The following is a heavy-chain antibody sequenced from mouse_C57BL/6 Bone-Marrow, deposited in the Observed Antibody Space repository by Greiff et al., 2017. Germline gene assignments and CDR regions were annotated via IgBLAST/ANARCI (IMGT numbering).Heavy chain of an antibody. CDR2: IDPENGDT. J-gene: IGHJ2*01. CDR1: GFNIKDDY. Sequence: EVQLQQSGAELVRPGASVKLSCTASGFNIKDDYMHWVKQRPEQGLEWIGWIDPENGDTEYASNFQGKATITADTSSKTAYLQLSSLTSEDTAVYECTSHYYGLDDWGQGTTLTVSS. V-gene: IGHV14-4*01. D-gene: IGHD1-1*01. CDR3: TSHYYGLDD.